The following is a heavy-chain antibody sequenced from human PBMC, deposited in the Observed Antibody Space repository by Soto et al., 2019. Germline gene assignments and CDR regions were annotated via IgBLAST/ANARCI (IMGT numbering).Heavy chain of an antibody. CDR3: AKKYHTGSGSYLYYFDY. V-gene: IGHV3-23*01. CDR2: VGGSGAST. D-gene: IGHD3-10*01. CDR1: GFTFSNYA. J-gene: IGHJ4*02. Sequence: EVQLLESGGGLVQPGGSLRLSCAASGFTFSNYAMSWVRQAPGKGLEWVSAVGGSGASTYYADSVKGRFTISRDNSKNTLDLQMNSLRAEDTALYYCAKKYHTGSGSYLYYFDYWGQGNRVTVSS.